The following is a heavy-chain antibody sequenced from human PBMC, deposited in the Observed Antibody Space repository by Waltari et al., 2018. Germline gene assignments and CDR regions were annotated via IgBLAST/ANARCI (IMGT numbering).Heavy chain of an antibody. D-gene: IGHD3-10*01. J-gene: IGHJ5*02. CDR1: GYTFTGYY. Sequence: QVQLVQSGAEVKKPGASVKVSCTASGYTFTGYYMHWVRQAPGQGLEWMGRINPNSGGTNYAQKFQGRVTMTRDTSISTAYMELSRLRSDDTAVYYCATDKSGVRANSNWFDPWGQGTLVTVSS. CDR2: INPNSGGT. V-gene: IGHV1-2*06. CDR3: ATDKSGVRANSNWFDP.